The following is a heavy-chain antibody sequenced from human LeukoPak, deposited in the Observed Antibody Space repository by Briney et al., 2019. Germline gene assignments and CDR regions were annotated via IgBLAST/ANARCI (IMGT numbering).Heavy chain of an antibody. D-gene: IGHD5-18*01. V-gene: IGHV4-39*01. CDR1: GGSISGSSYH. CDR2: INYSGTT. CDR3: ATTYSYTSGGYDY. Sequence: SETLSLTCTASGGSISGSSYHWGWIRQSPGKGLEWIGSINYSGTTYYNPSLKSRVTISVDTSKNQFSLKVSSVTAADTAVYYCATTYSYTSGGYDYWGQGTLVTVSS. J-gene: IGHJ4*02.